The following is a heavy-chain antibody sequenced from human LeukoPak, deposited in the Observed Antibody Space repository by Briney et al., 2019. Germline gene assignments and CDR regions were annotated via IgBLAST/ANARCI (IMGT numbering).Heavy chain of an antibody. CDR3: ARDSFTIVGATRLNYYYGMDV. CDR2: ISYDGSNK. D-gene: IGHD1-26*01. CDR1: GFTVSSDY. Sequence: GGSLRLSCAASGFTVSSDYMSWVRQAPGKGLEWVSVISYDGSNKYYADSVKGRFTISRDNSKNTLYLQMNSLRAEDTAVYYCARDSFTIVGATRLNYYYGMDVWGRGTLVTVSS. J-gene: IGHJ6*02. V-gene: IGHV3-30-3*01.